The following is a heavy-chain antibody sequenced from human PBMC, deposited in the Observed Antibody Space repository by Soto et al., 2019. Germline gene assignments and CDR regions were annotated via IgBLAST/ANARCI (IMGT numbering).Heavy chain of an antibody. CDR2: ISVYHGNT. J-gene: IGHJ4*02. CDR1: GYSFRNYG. CDR3: AKDYSGASCGFDS. V-gene: IGHV1-18*01. Sequence: VKVSWTTVGYSFRNYGIDCVRVTHGQGLEWVGWISVYHGNTVHAQKFRGRVNMTTDTSTSTAYMELGSLKSDDTAIDYCAKDYSGASCGFDSWAQRTFVTGSS. D-gene: IGHD1-26*01.